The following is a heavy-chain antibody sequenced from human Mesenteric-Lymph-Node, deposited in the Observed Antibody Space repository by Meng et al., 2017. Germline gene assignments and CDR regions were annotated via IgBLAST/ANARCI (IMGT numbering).Heavy chain of an antibody. J-gene: IGHJ4*02. V-gene: IGHV3-74*03. CDR1: GFTFSGYW. D-gene: IGHD6-6*01. CDR2: INGDGSSA. Sequence: GESLKISCAASGFTFSGYWMHWVRQVPGKGLVWVSRINGDGSSASYADSVKGRFTISRDNAKNTLYLQMNSLRAEDTAVYYCAKCSSWILGGFDYWGQGTLVTVSS. CDR3: AKCSSWILGGFDY.